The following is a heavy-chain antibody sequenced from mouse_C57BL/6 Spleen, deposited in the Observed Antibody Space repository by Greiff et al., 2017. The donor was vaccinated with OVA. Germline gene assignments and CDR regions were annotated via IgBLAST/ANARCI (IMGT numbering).Heavy chain of an antibody. CDR3: ARGESSYYAMDY. CDR1: GFTFSDYY. V-gene: IGHV5-16*01. CDR2: INYDGSST. D-gene: IGHD1-3*01. Sequence: EVKLEESEGGLVQPGSSMKLSCTASGFTFSDYYMAWVRQVPEKGLEWVANINYDGSSTYYLDSLKSRFIISRDNAKNILYLQMSSLKSEDTATYYCARGESSYYAMDYWGQGTSVTVSS. J-gene: IGHJ4*01.